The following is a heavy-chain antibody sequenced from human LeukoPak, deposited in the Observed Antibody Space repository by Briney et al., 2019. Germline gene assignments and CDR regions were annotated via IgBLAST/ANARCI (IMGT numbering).Heavy chain of an antibody. Sequence: GGSLRLSCAASGFTFSSYAMGWVRQAPGKGLEWVSAISGSGGSTYYADSVKGRFTISRDNSKNTLYLQMNSLRAEDTAVYYCAKGQERDYVWGSYRPYYYGIDVWGQGTTVTVSS. CDR3: AKGQERDYVWGSYRPYYYGIDV. CDR1: GFTFSSYA. V-gene: IGHV3-23*01. CDR2: ISGSGGST. J-gene: IGHJ6*02. D-gene: IGHD3-16*02.